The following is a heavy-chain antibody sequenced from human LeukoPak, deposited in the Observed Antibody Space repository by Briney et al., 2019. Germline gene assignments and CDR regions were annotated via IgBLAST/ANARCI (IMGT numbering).Heavy chain of an antibody. D-gene: IGHD2-2*01. J-gene: IGHJ4*02. V-gene: IGHV2-5*01. CDR3: AHMRLLGYCSSTSCSPWDY. CDR2: IYWNDDN. CDR1: GFSLSTSGVG. Sequence: SGPTLVKPTQTLTLTCTFSGFSLSTSGVGVGWIRQPPGKALEWLALIYWNDDNRYSPSLKSRLTITKDTSKNQVVLTMTNMDPVDTATYYCAHMRLLGYCSSTSCSPWDYWGQGTLVTVSS.